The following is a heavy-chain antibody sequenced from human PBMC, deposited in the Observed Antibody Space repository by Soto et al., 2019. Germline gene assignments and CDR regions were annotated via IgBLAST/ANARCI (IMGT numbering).Heavy chain of an antibody. J-gene: IGHJ5*02. Sequence: HSCAAAGFTFSSYSMHCVRQAPGKGLEWVAIVWNDGSNKYYTDSVKGRFTISRDNSKYTLYLQMNSLRAEDTAVYYCARDLSRNWFDPWGQGTLVTVSS. V-gene: IGHV3-33*08. CDR1: GFTFSSYS. CDR2: VWNDGSNK. CDR3: ARDLSRNWFDP.